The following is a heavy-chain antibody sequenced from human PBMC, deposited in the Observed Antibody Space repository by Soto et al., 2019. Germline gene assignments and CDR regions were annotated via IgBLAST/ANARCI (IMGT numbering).Heavy chain of an antibody. Sequence: GXSVKVSCKASGYPFATYGLCWVRQAPGQGLEWMGWISPYTANTNYAQKFRGRLTLTADTSTGTAYMELRSLTSDDTAIYYCAPERTTTASSWFDSCGQGTLVTVSS. V-gene: IGHV1-18*01. D-gene: IGHD1-26*01. CDR2: ISPYTANT. CDR3: APERTTTASSWFDS. CDR1: GYPFATYG. J-gene: IGHJ5*01.